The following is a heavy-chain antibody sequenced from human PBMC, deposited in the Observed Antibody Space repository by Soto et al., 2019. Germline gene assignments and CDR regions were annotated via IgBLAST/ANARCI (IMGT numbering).Heavy chain of an antibody. J-gene: IGHJ6*02. Sequence: QVQLVQSGAEVKKPGSSVKVSCKAPGGTFSSYAISWVRQAPGQGLEWMVGIIPIFGTANYAQKFQGRVTITADESTSTGYMELSSLRSEDTAVYYCARSQGGSSSLDIYYYSYYGMDVWGQGTTVTVSS. D-gene: IGHD2-15*01. CDR1: GGTFSSYA. CDR3: ARSQGGSSSLDIYYYSYYGMDV. V-gene: IGHV1-69*01. CDR2: IIPIFGTA.